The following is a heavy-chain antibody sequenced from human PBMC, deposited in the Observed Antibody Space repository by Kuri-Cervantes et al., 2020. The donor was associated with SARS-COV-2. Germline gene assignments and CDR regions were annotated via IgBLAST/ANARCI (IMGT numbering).Heavy chain of an antibody. D-gene: IGHD6-13*01. CDR1: GFTFSSYG. CDR3: ARDSFGSSFYYYGMDV. CDR2: IWYDGSNK. J-gene: IGHJ6*02. Sequence: GGSLRLSCAASGFTFSSYGMHWVRQAPGKGLEWVAVIWYDGSNKYYADSVKGRFTISRDNSKNTLYLQMNSLRAEDTAVYYCARDSFGSSFYYYGMDVWGQGTTVTVSS. V-gene: IGHV3-33*01.